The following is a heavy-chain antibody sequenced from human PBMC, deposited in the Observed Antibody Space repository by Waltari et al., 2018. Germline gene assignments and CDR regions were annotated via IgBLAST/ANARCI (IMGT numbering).Heavy chain of an antibody. V-gene: IGHV4-59*11. CDR3: ARAAAGYSYGGTYYYMDV. CDR1: GGSISSHY. Sequence: QVQLQESGPGLVKPSETLSLTCTVSGGSISSHYWSWIRQPPGKGLEWIGYIYYSGSTNYNPSLKSRVTISVDTSKIQFSLKLSSVTAADTAVYYCARAAAGYSYGGTYYYMDVWGKWTTVTVSS. D-gene: IGHD5-18*01. CDR2: IYYSGST. J-gene: IGHJ6*03.